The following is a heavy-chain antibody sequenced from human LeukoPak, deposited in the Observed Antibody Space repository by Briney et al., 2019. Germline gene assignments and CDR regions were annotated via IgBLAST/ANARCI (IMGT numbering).Heavy chain of an antibody. CDR1: GFTVSSNY. V-gene: IGHV3-53*01. CDR3: ARDGGGNPHSTFSFDY. CDR2: IYSGGST. Sequence: GGSLRLSCAASGFTVSSNYMSWVRQAPGKGLEWFSVIYSGGSTYYADSVKGRFTISRDNSKNPLYLQMNSLRAEDTAVYYCARDGGGNPHSTFSFDYWGQGTLVTVSS. J-gene: IGHJ4*02. D-gene: IGHD2-15*01.